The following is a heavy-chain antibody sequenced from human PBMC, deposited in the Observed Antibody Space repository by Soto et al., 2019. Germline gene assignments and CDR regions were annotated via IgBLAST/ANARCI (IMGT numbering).Heavy chain of an antibody. J-gene: IGHJ3*02. Sequence: ASVKFSCKASGYTFTSYDISWVRQAPGQGLEWMGWISAYNGNTNYAQKLQGRVTMTTDTSTSTAYMELRSLRSDDTAVYYCASSESGYSYGYGAFDIWGQGTMVTVSS. CDR3: ASSESGYSYGYGAFDI. V-gene: IGHV1-18*04. D-gene: IGHD5-18*01. CDR1: GYTFTSYD. CDR2: ISAYNGNT.